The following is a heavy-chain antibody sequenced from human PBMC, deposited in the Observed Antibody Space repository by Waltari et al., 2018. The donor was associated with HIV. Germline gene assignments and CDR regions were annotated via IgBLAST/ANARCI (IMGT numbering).Heavy chain of an antibody. J-gene: IGHJ4*02. Sequence: QVQLIQPMIQMRQPGASVRLSCQAFGFTLNDHYVHWVRQGPGQTFEWIGLIKRGDGSASTAPKCHTRVTLGRELFVGTIQMDLMSLKSEDTAVYVCARAGLGGLIQDFDIWGQGTRVIVSS. CDR1: GFTLNDHY. CDR2: IKRGDGSA. CDR3: ARAGLGGLIQDFDI. D-gene: IGHD1-26*01. V-gene: IGHV1-46*02.